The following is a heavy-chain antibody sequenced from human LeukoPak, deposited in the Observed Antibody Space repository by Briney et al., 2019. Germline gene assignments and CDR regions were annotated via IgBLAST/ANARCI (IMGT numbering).Heavy chain of an antibody. Sequence: GGSLRLSCTASGFTFSSYAMNWVRQAPGKGLEWVAVISYDGSTKYYADSVKGRFTISRDNSKNTLYLQMNSLRAEDTAVYYCARDYGDYAVHWFDPWGQGTLVTVSS. J-gene: IGHJ5*02. D-gene: IGHD4-17*01. V-gene: IGHV3-30-3*01. CDR1: GFTFSSYA. CDR2: ISYDGSTK. CDR3: ARDYGDYAVHWFDP.